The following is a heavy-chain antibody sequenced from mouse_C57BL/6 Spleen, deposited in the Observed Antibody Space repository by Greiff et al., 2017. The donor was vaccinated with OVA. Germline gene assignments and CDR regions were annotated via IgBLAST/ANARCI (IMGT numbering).Heavy chain of an antibody. CDR1: GYAFSSSW. D-gene: IGHD2-4*01. CDR2: IYPGDGDT. CDR3: ARGSNDYDEAMDY. V-gene: IGHV1-82*01. Sequence: QVQLKQSGPELVKPGASVKISCKASGYAFSSSWMNWVKQRPGKGLEWIGRIYPGDGDTNYNGKFKGKATLTADKSSSTAYMQLSSLTSEDSAVYFCARGSNDYDEAMDYWGQGTSVTVSS. J-gene: IGHJ4*01.